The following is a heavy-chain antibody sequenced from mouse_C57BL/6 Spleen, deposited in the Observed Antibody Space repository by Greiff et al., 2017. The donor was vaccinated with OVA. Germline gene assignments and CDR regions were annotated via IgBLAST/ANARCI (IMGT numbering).Heavy chain of an antibody. CDR3: AAYYSNYYYYAMDY. D-gene: IGHD2-5*01. V-gene: IGHV3-6*01. Sequence: VQLQQSGPGLVKPSQSLSLTCSVTGYSITSGYYWNWIRQFPGNKLEWMGYISYDGSNNYNPSLKNRISITRDTSKNQFFLKLNSVTTEDTATYYCAAYYSNYYYYAMDYWGQGTSVTVSS. CDR2: ISYDGSN. CDR1: GYSITSGYY. J-gene: IGHJ4*01.